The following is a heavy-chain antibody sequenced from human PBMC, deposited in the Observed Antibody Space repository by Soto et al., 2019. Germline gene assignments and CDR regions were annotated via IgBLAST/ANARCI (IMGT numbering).Heavy chain of an antibody. J-gene: IGHJ4*02. V-gene: IGHV3-66*01. CDR1: GFTVSSNY. D-gene: IGHD6-19*01. CDR2: IYSGGST. CDR3: ARDYSSGSYYFDY. Sequence: GGSLRLSCAASGFTVSSNYMSWVRQAPGKGLEWVSVIYSGGSTYYADSVKGRFTISRDNSKNTLYLQMNSLGAEDTAVYYCARDYSSGSYYFDYWGQGTLVTVSS.